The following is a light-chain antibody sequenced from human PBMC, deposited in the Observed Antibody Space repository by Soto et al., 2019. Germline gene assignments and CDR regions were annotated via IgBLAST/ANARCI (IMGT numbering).Light chain of an antibody. V-gene: IGKV3D-15*01. CDR1: QSVSSN. CDR3: QQYDDWPPNT. CDR2: GAS. Sequence: EIVMPQSPATLSVSPGERATLSCRASQSVSSNLAWYQQKPGQAPRLLIHGASTRATGIPARFSGSGSGTEFTLTISSLQSEYFAVYYCQQYDDWPPNTFGQRTKVEIK. J-gene: IGKJ2*01.